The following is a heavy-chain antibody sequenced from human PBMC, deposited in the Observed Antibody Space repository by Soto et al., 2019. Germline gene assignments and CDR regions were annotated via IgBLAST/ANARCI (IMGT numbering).Heavy chain of an antibody. V-gene: IGHV1-3*01. D-gene: IGHD3-22*01. Sequence: ASVKVSCKASGYTFTSYAMHWVRQAPGQRFEWMGWINAGNGNTKYSQKFQGRVTITRDTSASTAYMELSSLRSEDTAVYYCAAGLSDYYDSSGYLTPGYWGQGTLVTVS. CDR2: INAGNGNT. J-gene: IGHJ4*02. CDR1: GYTFTSYA. CDR3: AAGLSDYYDSSGYLTPGY.